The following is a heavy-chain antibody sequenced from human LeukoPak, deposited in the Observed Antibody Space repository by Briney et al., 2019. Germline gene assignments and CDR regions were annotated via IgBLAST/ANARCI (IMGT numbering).Heavy chain of an antibody. V-gene: IGHV1-18*01. D-gene: IGHD2-15*01. Sequence: ASVKVSCKASGYTFTSYGISWVRQAPGQGLEWMGWISAYNGNTNYAQKLQGRVTMTTDTSTSTAYMELRSLRSDDTAVYYCARASLDRSGASCYQDYWGQGTMVPVSS. CDR3: ARASLDRSGASCYQDY. J-gene: IGHJ4*02. CDR2: ISAYNGNT. CDR1: GYTFTSYG.